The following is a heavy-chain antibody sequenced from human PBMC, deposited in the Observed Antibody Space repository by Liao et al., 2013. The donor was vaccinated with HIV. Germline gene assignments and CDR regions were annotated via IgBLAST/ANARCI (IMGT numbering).Heavy chain of an antibody. Sequence: QLQLQESGPGLVKPSETLSLTCTVSGGSISTSSYYWDWIRQPPGKGLEWIGSIYYGGSTYYNPSLKSRVTISVDTSKNQFSLKLSSVTAADTAVYYCAREMIVRWGSLLNYMDVWGQRGPRSPSPQ. V-gene: IGHV4-39*07. D-gene: IGHD1-7*01. CDR2: IYYGGST. CDR3: AREMIVRWGSLLNYMDV. CDR1: GGSISTSSYY. J-gene: IGHJ6*01.